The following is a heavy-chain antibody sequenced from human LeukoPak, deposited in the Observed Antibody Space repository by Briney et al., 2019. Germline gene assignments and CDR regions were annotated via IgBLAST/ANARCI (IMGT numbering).Heavy chain of an antibody. CDR3: AKDPILGATRFAFGM. V-gene: IGHV3-23*01. J-gene: IGHJ3*02. D-gene: IGHD1-26*01. CDR2: ISGSGDST. Sequence: GGSLRLSFAASGFTFSSYAMNWVRQAAGKGLEWVSTISGSGDSTFYADSVKGRFTISRDNSKNTVYLQMNSLRAEDTAIYYCAKDPILGATRFAFGMWGQGTMVTVSS. CDR1: GFTFSSYA.